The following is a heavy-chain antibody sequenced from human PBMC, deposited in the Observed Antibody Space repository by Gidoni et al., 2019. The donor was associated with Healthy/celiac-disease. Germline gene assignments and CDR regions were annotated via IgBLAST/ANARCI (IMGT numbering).Heavy chain of an antibody. CDR3: ARGGTGYDYIWGSYRQFDY. CDR2: INHSGST. CDR1: GGSFSGYY. J-gene: IGHJ4*02. V-gene: IGHV4-34*01. Sequence: QVQLQQWGAGLLKPSETLSLTCAAYGGSFSGYYWSGIRQPPGKGLEWIGEINHSGSTNYNPSLKSRVTISVDTSKNQFSLKLSSVTAADTAVYYCARGGTGYDYIWGSYRQFDYWGQGTLVTVSS. D-gene: IGHD3-16*02.